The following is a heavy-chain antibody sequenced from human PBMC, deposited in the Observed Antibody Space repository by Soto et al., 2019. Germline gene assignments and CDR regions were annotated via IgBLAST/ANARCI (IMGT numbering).Heavy chain of an antibody. CDR2: INHSGRT. CDR3: ARAYYYGSGSYYTPVPFDY. Sequence: SETLSLTCAVYGGSFSGYYGSWIRQPPGKGLEWIGEINHSGRTNYNPCLKSRVTISVDTSKNQFSLKLSSVTAADTAVYYCARAYYYGSGSYYTPVPFDYWGQGTLVTVSS. D-gene: IGHD3-10*01. V-gene: IGHV4-34*01. CDR1: GGSFSGYY. J-gene: IGHJ4*02.